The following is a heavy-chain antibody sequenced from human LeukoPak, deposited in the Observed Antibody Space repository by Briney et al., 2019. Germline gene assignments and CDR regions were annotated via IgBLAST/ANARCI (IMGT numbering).Heavy chain of an antibody. Sequence: GGSLRLSCAASGFTFSSYAMSWVRQAPGKGLEWVSAISGSGGSTYYADSVKGRFTISRDNSKNTLYLQMNSLRAEDKAVYYCENYYVWGSYRSYYFDYWGQGTLVTVSS. V-gene: IGHV3-23*01. CDR2: ISGSGGST. J-gene: IGHJ4*02. CDR3: ENYYVWGSYRSYYFDY. D-gene: IGHD3-16*02. CDR1: GFTFSSYA.